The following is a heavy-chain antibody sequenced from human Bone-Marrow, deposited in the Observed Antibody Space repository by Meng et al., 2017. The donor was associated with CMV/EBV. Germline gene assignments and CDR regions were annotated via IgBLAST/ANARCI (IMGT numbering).Heavy chain of an antibody. CDR3: ARDKRVVPAAIAQYYGMEV. Sequence: GESLKISCAASGFTFSSYSMNWVRQAPGKGLEWVSSISSSSSYIYYADSVKGRFTISRDNAKNSLYLQMNSLRAEDTAVYYCARDKRVVPAAIAQYYGMEVWGQGTTVTVSS. CDR1: GFTFSSYS. J-gene: IGHJ6*02. V-gene: IGHV3-21*01. CDR2: ISSSSSYI. D-gene: IGHD2-2*01.